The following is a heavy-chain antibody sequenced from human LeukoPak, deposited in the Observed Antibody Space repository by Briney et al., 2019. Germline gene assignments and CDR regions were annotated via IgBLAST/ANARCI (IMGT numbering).Heavy chain of an antibody. CDR3: AREPPITPRDGHGLEL. CDR1: DNSISRGHY. CDR2: MHHSGSR. V-gene: IGHV4-38-2*02. Sequence: PSETLPLTCTVSDNSISRGHYWGWLRQPPGKGLEWIGGMHHSGSRYYNASLKSRVTIEVDMSKNQFSLKLTSVTAADTAVYYCAREPPITPRDGHGLELWGHGTLVIVSS. D-gene: IGHD3-16*01. J-gene: IGHJ3*01.